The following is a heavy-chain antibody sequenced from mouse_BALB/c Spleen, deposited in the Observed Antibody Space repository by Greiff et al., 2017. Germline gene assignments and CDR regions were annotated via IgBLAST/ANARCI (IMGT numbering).Heavy chain of an antibody. CDR1: GFTFSSYA. J-gene: IGHJ2*01. CDR2: ISSGGSYT. CDR3: ARVDYDGYYFDY. D-gene: IGHD2-3*01. Sequence: EVNLVESGGGLVKPGGSLKLSCAASGFTFSSYAMSWVRQSPEKRLEWVAEISSGGSYTYYPDTVTGRFTISRDNAKNTLYLEMSSLRSEDTAMYYCARVDYDGYYFDYWGQGTTLTVSS. V-gene: IGHV5-9-4*01.